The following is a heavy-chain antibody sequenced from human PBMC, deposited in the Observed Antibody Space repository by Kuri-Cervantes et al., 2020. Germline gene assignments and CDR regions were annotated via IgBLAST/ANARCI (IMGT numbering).Heavy chain of an antibody. V-gene: IGHV3-53*01. CDR1: GFTVSSNY. J-gene: IGHJ6*02. CDR2: IYSGGST. Sequence: GGSLRLSCAASGFTVSSNYMSWVRQAPGKGLEWVSVIYSGGSTYYADSVKGRFTISRDNAKNSLYLQMNGLRAEDTAVYYCARDQVVVVPAARGTQPYYYYGMDVWGQGTTVTVSS. D-gene: IGHD2-2*01. CDR3: ARDQVVVVPAARGTQPYYYYGMDV.